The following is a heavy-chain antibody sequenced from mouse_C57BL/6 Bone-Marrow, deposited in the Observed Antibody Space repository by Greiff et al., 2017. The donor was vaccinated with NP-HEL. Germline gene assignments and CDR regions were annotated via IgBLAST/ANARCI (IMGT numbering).Heavy chain of an antibody. Sequence: EVMLVESGEGLVKPGGSLKLSCAASVFTFSSYAMSCVRQTPEKRLEWVAYLSSGGDYIYYADTVKGRFTISRDNARNTLYLQMSSLKSEDTAMYYCTRFDYMAWFAYWGQGTLVTVSA. CDR1: VFTFSSYA. V-gene: IGHV5-9-1*02. J-gene: IGHJ3*01. CDR2: LSSGGDYI. D-gene: IGHD2-4*01. CDR3: TRFDYMAWFAY.